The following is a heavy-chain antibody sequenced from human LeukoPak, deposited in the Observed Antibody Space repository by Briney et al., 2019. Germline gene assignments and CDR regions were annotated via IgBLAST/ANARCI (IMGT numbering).Heavy chain of an antibody. CDR1: GYSISSGYY. CDR3: TRSGASSSGWPVDF. D-gene: IGHD6-19*01. V-gene: IGHV4-38-2*02. CDR2: IYHDGSS. J-gene: IGHJ4*02. Sequence: SETLSLTCTVSGYSISSGYYWGWIRQPPGKGLEWVGNIYHDGSSYYNPSLKSRLTMSVDTSNNQFSLTVSSVTAADTAVYYCTRSGASSSGWPVDFWGQGTLVTVPS.